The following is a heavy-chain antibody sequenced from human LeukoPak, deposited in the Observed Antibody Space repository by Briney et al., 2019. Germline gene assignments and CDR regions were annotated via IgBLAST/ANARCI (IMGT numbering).Heavy chain of an antibody. CDR3: ARDGTTGTYGYWFDP. D-gene: IGHD1-1*01. CDR2: ISAYNGNT. V-gene: IGHV1-18*01. CDR1: GYTFTSYG. Sequence: ASVKVSCKASGYTFTSYGISWVRQAPGQGLESMGWISAYNGNTNYAQKLQGRVTMTTDTSTSTAYMELRSLRSDDTAVYYCARDGTTGTYGYWFDPWGQGTLVTVSS. J-gene: IGHJ5*02.